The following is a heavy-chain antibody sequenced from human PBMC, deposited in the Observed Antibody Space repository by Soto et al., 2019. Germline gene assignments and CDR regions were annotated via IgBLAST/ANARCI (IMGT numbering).Heavy chain of an antibody. CDR1: GFSLSTSGVG. D-gene: IGHD7-27*01. Sequence: QITLKESGPTLVKPTQTLTLTCTFSGFSLSTSGVGVGWIRQPPGKALEWLALIYWDDDKRYSPSLKNRLTNPQDTPKNQVGLTIPNMEPGEPAPNFLARQPHRNWDHLSWGQGTLVTVSS. CDR3: ARQPHRNWDHLS. J-gene: IGHJ4*02. CDR2: IYWDDDK. V-gene: IGHV2-5*02.